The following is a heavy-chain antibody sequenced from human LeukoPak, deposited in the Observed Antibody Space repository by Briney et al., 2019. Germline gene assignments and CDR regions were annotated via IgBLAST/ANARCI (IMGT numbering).Heavy chain of an antibody. J-gene: IGHJ4*02. Sequence: GGSLRLSCAASGFTVSSNYMSWVRQAPGKGLEWVSVIYSGGSTYYADSVKGRFTISRDNSKNTLYLQMNSLRAEDTAVYYCAKVVADYYDSSGYYLPDYWGQGTLVTVSP. D-gene: IGHD3-22*01. CDR2: IYSGGST. CDR1: GFTVSSNY. V-gene: IGHV3-53*01. CDR3: AKVVADYYDSSGYYLPDY.